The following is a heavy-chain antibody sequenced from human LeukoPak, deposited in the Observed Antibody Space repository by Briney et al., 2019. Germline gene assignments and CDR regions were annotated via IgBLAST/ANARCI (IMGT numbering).Heavy chain of an antibody. CDR2: VSYSGST. CDR1: GGSINSYY. J-gene: IGHJ2*01. V-gene: IGHV4-59*08. CDR3: ARRTYFDL. Sequence: SETLSLTCTISGGSINSYYWSWIRQPPGKGLEWIGYVSYSGSTRYNHSLESRVSISVDTSKNQFSLKLNAVTAADTAVYYCARRTYFDLWGRGTLVTVSS.